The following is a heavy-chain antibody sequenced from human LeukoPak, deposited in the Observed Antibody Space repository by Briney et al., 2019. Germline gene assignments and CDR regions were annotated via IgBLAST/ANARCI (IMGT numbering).Heavy chain of an antibody. J-gene: IGHJ4*02. Sequence: SETLSLTCTVSGGSISSYYWSWIRQPPGKGLEWIGYIYYSGSTNYNPSLKSRVTISVDTSKNQFSLKLSSVTAADTAVYYCARHAAYGDTAMLFDYWGQGTLVTVSS. CDR3: ARHAAYGDTAMLFDY. CDR1: GGSISSYY. D-gene: IGHD5-18*01. V-gene: IGHV4-59*08. CDR2: IYYSGST.